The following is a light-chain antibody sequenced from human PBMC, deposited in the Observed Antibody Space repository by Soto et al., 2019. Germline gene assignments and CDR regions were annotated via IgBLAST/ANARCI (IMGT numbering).Light chain of an antibody. CDR1: SSNIGSNI. J-gene: IGLJ3*02. V-gene: IGLV1-44*01. CDR2: SND. Sequence: QAVVTQPPSASGTPGQRVTISCSGSSSNIGSNIVNWYQQVPGTAPKLLIYSNDERPSGVPDRFSGSKSGTSASLAISGLQSEDEADYYCAAWDDSLNGWVFGGGTKLTVL. CDR3: AAWDDSLNGWV.